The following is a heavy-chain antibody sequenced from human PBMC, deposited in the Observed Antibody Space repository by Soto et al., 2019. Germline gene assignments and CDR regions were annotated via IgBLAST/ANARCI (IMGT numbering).Heavy chain of an antibody. CDR3: ARGAHYYYGMDV. CDR1: GFTFSSYD. CDR2: IGTAGDT. Sequence: EVQLVESGGGLVQPGGSLRLSCAASGFTFSSYDVHWVRQATGKGLEWVSAIGTAGDTYYPGSVKGRFTISRENAKNSLYLQMNSLRAEDTAVYYCARGAHYYYGMDVWGQGTTVTVSS. V-gene: IGHV3-13*01. J-gene: IGHJ6*02.